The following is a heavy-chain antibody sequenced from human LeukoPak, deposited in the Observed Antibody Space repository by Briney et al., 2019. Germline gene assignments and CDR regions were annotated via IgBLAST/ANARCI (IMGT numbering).Heavy chain of an antibody. CDR3: AKSYADYYYGMDV. D-gene: IGHD3-10*01. Sequence: GGSLRLSCVASEFTFSGYNMNWVRQAPGKGLEWVSHIGGSGANIYYADSVKGRFTISRDNAKNTLYLQMNSLRAEDTAVYYCAKSYADYYYGMDVWGQGTTVTVSS. CDR1: EFTFSGYN. CDR2: IGGSGANI. J-gene: IGHJ6*02. V-gene: IGHV3-48*01.